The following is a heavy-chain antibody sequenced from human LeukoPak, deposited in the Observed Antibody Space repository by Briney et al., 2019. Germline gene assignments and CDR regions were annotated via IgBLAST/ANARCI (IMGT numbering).Heavy chain of an antibody. Sequence: GGSLRLSCAASGFTFSSYSMNWVRQAPGKGLEWVSSISSGSSYIYYADSVKGRFTISRDNAKNSLYLQMNSLRAEDTAVYYCARDDWSGSHSPVDYWGQGTLVTVSS. CDR2: ISSGSSYI. J-gene: IGHJ4*02. D-gene: IGHD3-3*01. V-gene: IGHV3-21*01. CDR1: GFTFSSYS. CDR3: ARDDWSGSHSPVDY.